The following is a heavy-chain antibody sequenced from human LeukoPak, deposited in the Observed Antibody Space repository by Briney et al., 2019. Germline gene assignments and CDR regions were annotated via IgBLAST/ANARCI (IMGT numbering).Heavy chain of an antibody. CDR3: ARIDYLNWIDP. V-gene: IGHV4-38-2*02. CDR1: GYSISSGYY. D-gene: IGHD4-11*01. J-gene: IGHJ5*02. Sequence: SETLSLTCTVSGYSISSGYYWGWIRQPPGKGLEWIGTIYQSMYHSGSTYYNPSLKSRVTISVNTSKNQFSLNLSSVTAADTAVYFCARIDYLNWIDPWGQGILVTVSS. CDR2: MYHSGST.